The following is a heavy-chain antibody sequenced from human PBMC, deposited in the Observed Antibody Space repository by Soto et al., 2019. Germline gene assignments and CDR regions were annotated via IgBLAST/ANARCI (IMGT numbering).Heavy chain of an antibody. V-gene: IGHV4-59*01. CDR2: IYYSGST. CDR1: GGSISSYY. Sequence: QVQLQESGPGLVKPSETLSLTCTVSGGSISSYYWSWIRQPPGKGLEWIGYIYYSGSTNYNPSLQRRVTISVDTSKNHCSLKLSSVTAADTAVYYWARHKGIAAADLDYWGQGTLVTLSS. CDR3: ARHKGIAAADLDY. J-gene: IGHJ4*02. D-gene: IGHD6-13*01.